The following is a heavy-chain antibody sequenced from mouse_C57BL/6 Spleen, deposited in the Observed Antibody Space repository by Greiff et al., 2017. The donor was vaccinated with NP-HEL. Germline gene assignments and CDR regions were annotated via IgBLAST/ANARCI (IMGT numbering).Heavy chain of an antibody. D-gene: IGHD1-1*01. Sequence: EVKLEESGGGLVQPGGSMKLSCVASGFTFSNYWMNWVRQSPEKGLEWVAQIRLKSDNYATHYAESVKGRFTISRDDSKSSVYLQMNNLSAEDTGIYYCVDNTGFAYWGQGTLVTVSA. CDR1: GFTFSNYW. CDR2: IRLKSDNYAT. J-gene: IGHJ3*01. V-gene: IGHV6-3*01. CDR3: VDNTGFAY.